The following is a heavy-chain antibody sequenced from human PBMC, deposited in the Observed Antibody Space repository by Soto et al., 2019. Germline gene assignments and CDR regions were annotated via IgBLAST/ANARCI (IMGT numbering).Heavy chain of an antibody. CDR2: IIPIFGTA. CDR1: GGTFSSYA. D-gene: IGHD2-2*02. CDR3: ARGNCSSTSCYTGGAFDI. Sequence: ASVKVSCKASGGTFSSYAISWVRQAPGQGLEWMGGIIPIFGTANYAQKFQGRVTITADESTSTAYMELSSLRSEDTAVYYCARGNCSSTSCYTGGAFDIWGQGTMVTVSS. J-gene: IGHJ3*02. V-gene: IGHV1-69*13.